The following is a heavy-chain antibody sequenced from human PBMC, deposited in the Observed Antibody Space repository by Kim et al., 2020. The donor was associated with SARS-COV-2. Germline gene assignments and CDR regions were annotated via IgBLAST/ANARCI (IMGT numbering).Heavy chain of an antibody. J-gene: IGHJ5*02. D-gene: IGHD1-26*01. V-gene: IGHV5-51*01. CDR3: ARWDSSKNSEFDP. Sequence: RHSSSFPSQVTISADTSINPAYLQWSSLKASDTALYYCARWDSSKNSEFDPWGQGTLVTVSS.